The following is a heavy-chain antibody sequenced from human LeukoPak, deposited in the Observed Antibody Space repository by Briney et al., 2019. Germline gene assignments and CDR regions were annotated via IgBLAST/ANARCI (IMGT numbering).Heavy chain of an antibody. CDR2: ISSSGSTI. J-gene: IGHJ5*02. CDR3: ARGDLDYYDSSGYPNWFDP. CDR1: GFTFSSYE. Sequence: GGSLRLSCAASGFTFSSYEMSWVRQAPGKGLEWVSYISSSGSTIYYADSVKGRFTISRDNAKNSLYLQMNSLRAEDAAVYYCARGDLDYYDSSGYPNWFDPWGQGTLVTVSS. D-gene: IGHD3-22*01. V-gene: IGHV3-48*03.